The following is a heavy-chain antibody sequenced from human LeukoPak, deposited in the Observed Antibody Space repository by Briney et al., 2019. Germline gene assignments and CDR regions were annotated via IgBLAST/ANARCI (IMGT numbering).Heavy chain of an antibody. V-gene: IGHV1-46*01. Sequence: ASVKVSCKASGYTFTSYYMHWVRQAPGQGLEWMGIINPSGGSTSYAQKFQGRVTITADKSTSTAYMELSTLRFEDTAMYYCARHYYDSNGYYQNIDYWGQGTLVTVSS. CDR2: INPSGGST. CDR1: GYTFTSYY. D-gene: IGHD3-22*01. J-gene: IGHJ4*02. CDR3: ARHYYDSNGYYQNIDY.